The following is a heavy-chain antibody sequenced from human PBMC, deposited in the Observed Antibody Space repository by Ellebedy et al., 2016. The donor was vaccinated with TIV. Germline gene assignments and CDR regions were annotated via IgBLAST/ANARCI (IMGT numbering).Heavy chain of an antibody. CDR1: GFTFNAYW. Sequence: PGGSLRLSCAASGFTFNAYWMHWVRQAPGKGLVWVSRFNIDGTYTSHADSVKGRFSISRDNAKNTLFLQMDSLRVEDQALYYCVRDARTHGFDVWGQGTAVTVSS. V-gene: IGHV3-74*01. CDR2: FNIDGTYT. CDR3: VRDARTHGFDV. J-gene: IGHJ3*01.